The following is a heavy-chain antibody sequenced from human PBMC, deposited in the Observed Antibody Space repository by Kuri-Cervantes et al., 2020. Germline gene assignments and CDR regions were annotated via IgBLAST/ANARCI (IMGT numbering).Heavy chain of an antibody. CDR2: ISSSSSYI. D-gene: IGHD3-3*01. Sequence: GESLKISCAASGFTFSSYSMNWVRQAPGKGLEWVSSISSSSSYIYYADSVKGRFTISRDNAKNSLYLQMNSLRAEDTAVYYCATGNFWSGYYMVAPSVDYWGQGTLVTVSS. CDR1: GFTFSSYS. V-gene: IGHV3-21*03. J-gene: IGHJ4*02. CDR3: ATGNFWSGYYMVAPSVDY.